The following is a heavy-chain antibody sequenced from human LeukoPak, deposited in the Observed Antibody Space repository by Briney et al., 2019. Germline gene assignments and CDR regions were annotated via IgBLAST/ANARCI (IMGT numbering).Heavy chain of an antibody. CDR2: ISAYNGNT. V-gene: IGHV1-18*01. CDR3: ARDSSLAVAGTESAFDI. Sequence: ASVKVSCKASGYTFTSYGISWVRQAPGQGLEWMGWISAYNGNTNYAQKLQGRVTMTTDTSTSTAYMELSSLRSDDTAVYYCARDSSLAVAGTESAFDIWGQGTMVTVSS. J-gene: IGHJ3*02. D-gene: IGHD6-19*01. CDR1: GYTFTSYG.